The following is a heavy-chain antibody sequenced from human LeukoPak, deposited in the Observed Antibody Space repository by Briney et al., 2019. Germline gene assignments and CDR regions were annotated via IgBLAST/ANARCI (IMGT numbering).Heavy chain of an antibody. CDR1: GFTFSDYY. CDR2: ISTSGSTI. CDR3: ALALWDYYDSSGYQDY. D-gene: IGHD3-22*01. V-gene: IGHV3-11*04. J-gene: IGHJ4*02. Sequence: GGSLRLSCAASGFTFSDYYMSWIRQAPGKGLECVSYISTSGSTIYYADSVKGRFIISRDNAKNSLYLQMNSLRAEDTAVYYCALALWDYYDSSGYQDYWGQGTLVTVSS.